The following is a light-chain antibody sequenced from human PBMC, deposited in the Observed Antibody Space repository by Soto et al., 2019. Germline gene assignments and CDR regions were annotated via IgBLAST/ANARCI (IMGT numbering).Light chain of an antibody. Sequence: QTVVTQEPSFSVSPGGTVTLTCGLSSGSVSTFYYPSWYQQTPGQAPRTLIYSTNTRSSGVPDRFSGSILGNRAALTITGAQADDESDYYCVLYMGSGIWVFGGGTQLTVL. CDR3: VLYMGSGIWV. CDR1: SGSVSTFYY. V-gene: IGLV8-61*01. CDR2: STN. J-gene: IGLJ3*02.